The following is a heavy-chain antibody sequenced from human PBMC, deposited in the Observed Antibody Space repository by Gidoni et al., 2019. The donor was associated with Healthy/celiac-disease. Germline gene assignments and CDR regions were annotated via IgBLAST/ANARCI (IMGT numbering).Heavy chain of an antibody. CDR2: IYTSGST. CDR1: GGSISSYY. CDR3: ARDSVYYDSSGYYYGMDV. V-gene: IGHV4-4*07. J-gene: IGHJ6*02. Sequence: QVQLQESGPGLVKPSEPLSLTCTVSGGSISSYYWRWIRQPAGKGLEWIGRIYTSGSTNYNPSRKSRVTMSVDTSKNQFSLKLSSVTAADTAVYYCARDSVYYDSSGYYYGMDVWGQGTTVTVSS. D-gene: IGHD3-22*01.